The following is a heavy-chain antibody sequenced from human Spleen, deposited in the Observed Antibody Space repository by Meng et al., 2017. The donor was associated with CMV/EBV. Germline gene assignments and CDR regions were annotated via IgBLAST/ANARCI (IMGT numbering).Heavy chain of an antibody. CDR3: ARHVIAVSWFDP. D-gene: IGHD3-16*02. V-gene: IGHV4-34*01. Sequence: SETLSLTCAVYGGSFSGYYWSWIRQPPGKGLEWIGTIYYSGNTYYNPSLKSRVTISVDTSKNQLSLKLSSVTAADTAVYYCARHVIAVSWFDPWGQGTLVTVSS. CDR2: IYYSGNT. J-gene: IGHJ5*02. CDR1: GGSFSGYY.